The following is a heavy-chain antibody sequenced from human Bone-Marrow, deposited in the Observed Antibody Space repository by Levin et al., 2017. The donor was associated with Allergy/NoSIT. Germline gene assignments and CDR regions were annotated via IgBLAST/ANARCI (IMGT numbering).Heavy chain of an antibody. V-gene: IGHV3-23*01. Sequence: ETLSLTCAASGFTFSSYAMSWVRQAPGKGLEWVSAISGSGGSTYYADSVKGRFTISRDNSKNTLYLQMNSLRAEDTAVYYCAKPARGRYCSSTSCSHNWFDPWGQGTLVTVSS. CDR1: GFTFSSYA. CDR2: ISGSGGST. D-gene: IGHD2-2*01. J-gene: IGHJ5*02. CDR3: AKPARGRYCSSTSCSHNWFDP.